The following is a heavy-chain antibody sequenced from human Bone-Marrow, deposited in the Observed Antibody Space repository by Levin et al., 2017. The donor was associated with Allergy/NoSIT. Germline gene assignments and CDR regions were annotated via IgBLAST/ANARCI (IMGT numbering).Heavy chain of an antibody. CDR3: VRDYVWGTSEGDY. D-gene: IGHD3-16*01. CDR2: INQDGRNK. Sequence: AASVKVSCAASGFTFSGHWMSWFRQAPGKGLEWVGNINQDGRNKYYVDPVKGRFTISRDNAKNSVYLQMNSLRAEDTAVYYCVRDYVWGTSEGDYWGQGTLVTVSS. J-gene: IGHJ4*02. V-gene: IGHV3-7*01. CDR1: GFTFSGHW.